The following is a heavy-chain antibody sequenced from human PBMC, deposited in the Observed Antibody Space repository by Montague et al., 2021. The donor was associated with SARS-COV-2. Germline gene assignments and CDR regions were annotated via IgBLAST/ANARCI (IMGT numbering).Heavy chain of an antibody. CDR2: IYYSGST. CDR1: GGSISSGDYY. D-gene: IGHD6-13*01. J-gene: IGHJ6*02. CDR3: ARLGRQQLVRLSGMDV. Sequence: SETLSLTCTVSGGSISSGDYYWNWIRQPPGKGLEWIGSIYYSGSTYYNPSLKGRVTISVDTSKNQFSLKLSSVTAADTAVYYCARLGRQQLVRLSGMDVWGQGTTVTVSS. V-gene: IGHV4-39*07.